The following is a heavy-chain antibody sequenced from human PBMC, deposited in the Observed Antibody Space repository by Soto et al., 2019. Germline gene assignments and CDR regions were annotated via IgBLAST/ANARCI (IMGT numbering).Heavy chain of an antibody. J-gene: IGHJ4*02. D-gene: IGHD2-2*03. CDR3: AKDGYCSSTSCYWSY. V-gene: IGHV3-23*01. CDR1: GFTFTSYA. Sequence: PGGSLRLSCVASGFTFTSYAMSWVRQAPGKGLEWVSGISDSGGITDYADSVKGRFTISRDNSKNTLYLQMNSLKVEDTDIYYCAKDGYCSSTSCYWSYWGQGTVVTVSS. CDR2: ISDSGGIT.